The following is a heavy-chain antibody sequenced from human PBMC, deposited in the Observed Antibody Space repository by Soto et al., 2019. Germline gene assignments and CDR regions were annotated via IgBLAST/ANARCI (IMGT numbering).Heavy chain of an antibody. V-gene: IGHV3-30-3*01. CDR1: GFTFSSYA. J-gene: IGHJ4*02. D-gene: IGHD2-8*02. CDR2: ISYAGSNK. CDR3: ARVPSSTGRAHFDY. Sequence: QVQLVESGGGVVQPGRSLRLSCAASGFTFSSYAMHWVRQAPGKGLGRVAVISYAGSNKYYADSVKGRFTISRDNHKTTMDLKMNSRRAEDTAVYYCARVPSSTGRAHFDYWGQGTLVTVSS.